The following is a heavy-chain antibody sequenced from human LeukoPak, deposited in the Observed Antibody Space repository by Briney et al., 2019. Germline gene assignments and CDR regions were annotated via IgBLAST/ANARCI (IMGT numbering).Heavy chain of an antibody. J-gene: IGHJ4*02. CDR3: AREAMATIAAGGFDY. D-gene: IGHD5-24*01. V-gene: IGHV4-30-4*01. Sequence: PSETLSLTCTVSGGSISSGDYYWGWIRQPPGKGLEWIGYIYYSGSTYYNPSLKSRVTISVDTYKNQFSLKLSSVTAADTAVYYCAREAMATIAAGGFDYWGQGTLVTVSS. CDR1: GGSISSGDYY. CDR2: IYYSGST.